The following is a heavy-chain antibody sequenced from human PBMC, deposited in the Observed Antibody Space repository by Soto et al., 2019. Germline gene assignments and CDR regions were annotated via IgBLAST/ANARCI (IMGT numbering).Heavy chain of an antibody. Sequence: QVQLVESGGGVVQPGRSLRLSCAGSGFSFSRFAIHWVRQAPGKGLEWVAVMSYDGSDEYYADSVKGRFSISRDNSKNTLYLQMSSLRPEDTARYYCAKGGIWFGELGDYWGQGALVTVSS. CDR2: MSYDGSDE. CDR1: GFSFSRFA. J-gene: IGHJ4*02. V-gene: IGHV3-30*04. CDR3: AKGGIWFGELGDY. D-gene: IGHD3-10*01.